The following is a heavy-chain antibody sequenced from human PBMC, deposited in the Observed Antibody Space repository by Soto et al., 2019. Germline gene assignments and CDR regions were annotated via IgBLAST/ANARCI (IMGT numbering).Heavy chain of an antibody. CDR1: GGSLSGYY. V-gene: IGHV4-34*01. CDR3: ASRLDY. CDR2: INHSGST. Sequence: SETLSLTCAVYGGSLSGYYWSWIRQPPGKGLEWIGEINHSGSTNYNPSLKSRVTISVDTSKNQFSLKLSSVTAADTAVYYCASRLDYWGHGTLVTVAS. J-gene: IGHJ4*01.